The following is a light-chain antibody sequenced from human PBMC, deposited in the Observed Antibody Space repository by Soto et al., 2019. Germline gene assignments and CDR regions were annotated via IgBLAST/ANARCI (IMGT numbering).Light chain of an antibody. Sequence: DIQMTQSPSSLSASVGDRVTITCRASQVIINHLAWYQQKPGKVPKLLIYSASVLQPGVPSRFSGSGSGTDFTLTISSLQPEDVATYYCQKYNNVFGPGTKVDL. CDR1: QVIINH. CDR3: QKYNNV. V-gene: IGKV1-27*01. CDR2: SAS. J-gene: IGKJ3*01.